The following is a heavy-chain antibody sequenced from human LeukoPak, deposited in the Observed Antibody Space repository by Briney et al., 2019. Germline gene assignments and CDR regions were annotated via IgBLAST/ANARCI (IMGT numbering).Heavy chain of an antibody. J-gene: IGHJ4*02. CDR2: ISYDGSNK. CDR1: GFTFSLYA. D-gene: IGHD3-22*01. CDR3: VRGEYYYGISDYLPFDY. V-gene: IGHV3-30-3*01. Sequence: GRSLRLSCAASGFTFSLYAMHWVRQAPGKGLEWVAVISYDGSNKYYADSVKGRFTISRDNSKNTLFLQMNSLSAEDTAVFYCVRGEYYYGISDYLPFDYWGQGTLVTVSS.